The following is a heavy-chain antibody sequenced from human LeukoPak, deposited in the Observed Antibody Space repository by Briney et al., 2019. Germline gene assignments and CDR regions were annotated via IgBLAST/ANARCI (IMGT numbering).Heavy chain of an antibody. CDR1: GYTLTELS. CDR2: FDPEDGET. D-gene: IGHD4-23*01. Sequence: ASVTVSCKVSGYTLTELSMHWVRRAPGKGLEWMGGFDPEDGETIYAQKFQGRVTMTEDTSTDTAYMELSSLGSEDTAVYYCATNPNSNFDYWGQGTLVTVSS. CDR3: ATNPNSNFDY. V-gene: IGHV1-24*01. J-gene: IGHJ4*02.